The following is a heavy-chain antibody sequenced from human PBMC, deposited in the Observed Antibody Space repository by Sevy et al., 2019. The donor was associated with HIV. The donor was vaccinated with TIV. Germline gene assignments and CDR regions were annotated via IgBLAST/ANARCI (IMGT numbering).Heavy chain of an antibody. CDR1: GYTFSTYR. D-gene: IGHD2-15*01. J-gene: IGHJ4*02. CDR2: ISPHNGDT. CDR3: ARAFCSGGRCYSLAY. Sequence: ASVKVSCKVSGYTFSTYRITWVRQAPGQGLEWMGSISPHNGDTNYARKLQGKVSMTTDTSTTTAYMELRGLTSDDTALYYCARAFCSGGRCYSLAYWGQGTLVTVSS. V-gene: IGHV1-18*01.